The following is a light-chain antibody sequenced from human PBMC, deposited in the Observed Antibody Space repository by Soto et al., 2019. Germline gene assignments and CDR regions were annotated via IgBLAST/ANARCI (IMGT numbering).Light chain of an antibody. Sequence: DIQMTQSPSSLSTSVGDRVTITCQASQDISNYINWYQQKPGKAPKLLISDASNLEPGVPSRFSGSGSGTDFSLTISSLQPEDIATYYCQQLRMYPSTFGGGTKVEIK. V-gene: IGKV1-33*01. CDR3: QQLRMYPST. J-gene: IGKJ4*01. CDR1: QDISNY. CDR2: DAS.